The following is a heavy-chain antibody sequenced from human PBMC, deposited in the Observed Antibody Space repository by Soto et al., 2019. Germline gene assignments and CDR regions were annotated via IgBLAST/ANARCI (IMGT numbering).Heavy chain of an antibody. CDR3: ARVEGGWDY. Sequence: EVQLVESGGGLVKPGGSLRLSCAASGFTFSSYSMNWVRQAPGKGLEWVSSSISSGSYIFYADSVKGRFTISRDNAQNSLYLQMNSPRAEDTAVYYCARVEGGWDYWGQGTLVTVSS. D-gene: IGHD2-15*01. V-gene: IGHV3-21*01. J-gene: IGHJ4*02. CDR1: GFTFSSYS. CDR2: SISSGSYI.